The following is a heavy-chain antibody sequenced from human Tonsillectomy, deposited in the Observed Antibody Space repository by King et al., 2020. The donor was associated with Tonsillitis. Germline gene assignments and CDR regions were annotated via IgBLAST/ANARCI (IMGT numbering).Heavy chain of an antibody. CDR2: ISFDGSNK. D-gene: IGHD5-18*01. Sequence: VQLVESGGGVVQPGRSLRLSCAASGFTFSSYGMHWVRQAPGKGLEWVAVISFDGSNKYYADSVKGRFTISRDNPKNTLYLKMNSLRAEDTAVYYCAKDYFSYGCSSPDCWGLGTLVTVSS. CDR1: GFTFSSYG. V-gene: IGHV3-30*18. CDR3: AKDYFSYGCSSPDC. J-gene: IGHJ4*02.